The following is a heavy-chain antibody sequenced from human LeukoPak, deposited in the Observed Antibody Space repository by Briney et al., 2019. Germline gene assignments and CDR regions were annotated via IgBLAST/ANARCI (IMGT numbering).Heavy chain of an antibody. D-gene: IGHD3/OR15-3a*01. CDR1: GFTFSAYY. CDR2: IGFSSIGYSSDHI. Sequence: PGGSLRLSCAASGFTFSAYYMTWIRQAPGKGLEWVSSIGFSSIGYSSDHIKYAASVKGRFTISRDNAKNSLYLQMDSLRAEDTAVYFCAREDFFTPHSWGQGTLVTVSS. J-gene: IGHJ4*02. V-gene: IGHV3-11*05. CDR3: AREDFFTPHS.